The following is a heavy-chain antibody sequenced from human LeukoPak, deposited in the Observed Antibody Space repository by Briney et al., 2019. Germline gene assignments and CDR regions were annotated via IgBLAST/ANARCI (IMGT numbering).Heavy chain of an antibody. CDR1: GFTVSSNY. D-gene: IGHD6-19*01. Sequence: GGSLRLSCAASGFTVSSNYMSWVRQAPGKGLEWVSVIYSGGSTYYADSVKGRFTISRDNSKNTLYLQMNSLRAEDTAVYYCARISGGWTALFDYWGQGTLVTVSS. V-gene: IGHV3-66*01. CDR3: ARISGGWTALFDY. J-gene: IGHJ4*02. CDR2: IYSGGST.